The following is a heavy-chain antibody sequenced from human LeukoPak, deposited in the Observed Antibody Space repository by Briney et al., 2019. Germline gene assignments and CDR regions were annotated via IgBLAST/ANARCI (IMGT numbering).Heavy chain of an antibody. D-gene: IGHD5-12*01. CDR1: GYRFISYW. V-gene: IGHV5-10-1*01. CDR2: IDPTDSYT. CDR3: ARLPSGYSGYPYSDY. Sequence: GESLRISFKGSGYRFISYWITWVRQMPGKGLEWMGRIDPTDSYTTYSPSFQGHVTISADKSISTAYLQWNSLKASDTAMYYCARLPSGYSGYPYSDYWGQGTLVTVSS. J-gene: IGHJ4*02.